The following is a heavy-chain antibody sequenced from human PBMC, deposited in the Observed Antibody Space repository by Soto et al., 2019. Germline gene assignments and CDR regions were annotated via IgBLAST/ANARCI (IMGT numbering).Heavy chain of an antibody. V-gene: IGHV1-18*01. D-gene: IGHD3-22*01. CDR1: GYTFSSYA. CDR3: ARGPRYYYDSSVDY. CDR2: ISTYNGDT. J-gene: IGHJ4*01. Sequence: ASVKVSGKTSGYTFSSYAISWVRQAPGQGLEWMGWISTYNGDTNYAQKFQGRVTMTADTSTSTAYMELRSLRSDDTAVYYCARGPRYYYDSSVDYWG.